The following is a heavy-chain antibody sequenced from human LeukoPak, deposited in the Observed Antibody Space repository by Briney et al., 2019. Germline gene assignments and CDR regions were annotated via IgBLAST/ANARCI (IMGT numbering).Heavy chain of an antibody. J-gene: IGHJ4*02. CDR3: ARGLLGAPTSYFDY. CDR2: ITYDGSNK. CDR1: GFTFSSNA. Sequence: GGSLRLSCAASGFTFSSNAMHWVRQAPGKGLEWVAVITYDGSNKYYADSVKGRFTISRDNSKNTLYLQMNSLRAEDTAVYYCARGLLGAPTSYFDYWGQGTLVTVSS. V-gene: IGHV3-30-3*01. D-gene: IGHD1-26*01.